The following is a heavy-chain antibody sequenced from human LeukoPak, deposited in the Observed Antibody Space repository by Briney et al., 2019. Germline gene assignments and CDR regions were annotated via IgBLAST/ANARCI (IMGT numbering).Heavy chain of an antibody. J-gene: IGHJ6*02. CDR1: GFTFSSYA. Sequence: PGGSLRLSCAASGFTFSSYAMSWVRQAPGEGLEWVSAISGSGGSTYYADSVKGRFTISRDNSKNTLYLQMNSLRAEDTAVYYCAKVVVGAPLYYGMDVWGQGTTVTVSS. CDR3: AKVVVGAPLYYGMDV. CDR2: ISGSGGST. V-gene: IGHV3-23*01. D-gene: IGHD1-26*01.